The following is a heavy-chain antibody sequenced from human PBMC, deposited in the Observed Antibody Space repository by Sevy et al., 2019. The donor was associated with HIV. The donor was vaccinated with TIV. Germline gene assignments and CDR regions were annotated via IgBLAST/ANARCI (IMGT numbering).Heavy chain of an antibody. CDR2: ISWDGGST. CDR3: AKDISARVIAAAGERGFDY. J-gene: IGHJ4*02. V-gene: IGHV3-43D*04. D-gene: IGHD6-13*01. Sequence: GGSLRLSCAASGFTFDDYAMHWVRQAPGKGLEWVSLISWDGGSTYYADSVKGRFTISRDNSKNSLYLQMTSLRAEDTALYYCAKDISARVIAAAGERGFDYWGQGTLVTVSS. CDR1: GFTFDDYA.